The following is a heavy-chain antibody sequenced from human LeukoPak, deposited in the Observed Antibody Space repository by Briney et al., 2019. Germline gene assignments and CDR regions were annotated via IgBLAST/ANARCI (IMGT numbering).Heavy chain of an antibody. CDR3: ARLITGTTTAFDI. CDR1: GGSISGYY. D-gene: IGHD1-7*01. J-gene: IGHJ3*02. V-gene: IGHV4-4*07. Sequence: SETLSLTCSVSGGSISGYYWTWIRQPAGKGLEGIGRVYTSGSTHYNPSLKTRLTMSVDTSKNQFSLKLSSVTAADTAVYYCARLITGTTTAFDIWGLGTMVTVSS. CDR2: VYTSGST.